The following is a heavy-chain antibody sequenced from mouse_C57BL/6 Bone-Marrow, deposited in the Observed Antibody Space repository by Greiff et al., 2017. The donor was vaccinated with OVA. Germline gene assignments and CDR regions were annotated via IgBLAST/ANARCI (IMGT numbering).Heavy chain of an antibody. V-gene: IGHV1-81*01. CDR2: IYPRSGNT. CDR3: ARRYYGSSWGFAY. Sequence: QVQLQQSGAELARPGASVKLSCKASGYTFTSYGISWVKQRTGQGLEWIGEIYPRSGNTYYTEKFKGKATLTADKSSSTAYMELRSLTSEDSAVYFCARRYYGSSWGFAYWGQGTLVTVAA. CDR1: GYTFTSYG. D-gene: IGHD1-1*01. J-gene: IGHJ3*01.